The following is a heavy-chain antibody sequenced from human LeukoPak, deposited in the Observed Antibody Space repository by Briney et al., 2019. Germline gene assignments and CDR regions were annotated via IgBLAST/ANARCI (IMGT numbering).Heavy chain of an antibody. CDR1: GFTFSGSA. D-gene: IGHD2-15*01. CDR3: TRLIEDCSGGSCYGPDY. V-gene: IGHV3-73*01. CDR2: IRSKANSHAT. Sequence: PGGSLRLSCAASGFTFSGSAMHWVRQASGKGLEWVGRIRSKANSHATAYAASVKGRFTISRDDSKNTAYLQMNSLKTEDTAVYYCTRLIEDCSGGSCYGPDYWGQGTLVTVSS. J-gene: IGHJ4*02.